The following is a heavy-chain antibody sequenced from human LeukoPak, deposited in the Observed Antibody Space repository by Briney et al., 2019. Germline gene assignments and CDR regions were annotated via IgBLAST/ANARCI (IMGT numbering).Heavy chain of an antibody. V-gene: IGHV3-7*01. CDR3: ARVIVGASWFDP. J-gene: IGHJ5*02. D-gene: IGHD1-26*01. Sequence: WIRQPPGKGLEWVANIKQDGSEKYYVDSVKGRFTISRDNAKNSLYLQMNSLRAEDTAVYYCARVIVGASWFDPWGQGTLVTVSS. CDR2: IKQDGSEK.